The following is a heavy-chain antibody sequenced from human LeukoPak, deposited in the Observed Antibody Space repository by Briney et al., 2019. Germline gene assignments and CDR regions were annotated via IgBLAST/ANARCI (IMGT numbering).Heavy chain of an antibody. CDR2: IYWNDDK. CDR3: ARASSIAAPGDY. D-gene: IGHD6-6*01. J-gene: IGHJ4*02. CDR1: GFSLSTSGVG. V-gene: IGHV2-5*01. Sequence: WGPTLVNPTQTLTLICTFSGFSLSTSGVGVGWIRHPPGKALEWLALIYWNDDKRYSPSLKSRLTITKDTSKTQVVLTMTTMDPVATATYYCARASSIAAPGDYWGQGTLVTVSS.